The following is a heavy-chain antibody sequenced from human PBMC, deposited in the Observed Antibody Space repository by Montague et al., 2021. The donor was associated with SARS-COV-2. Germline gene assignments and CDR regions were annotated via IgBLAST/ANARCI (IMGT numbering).Heavy chain of an antibody. CDR1: GCSISSDY. J-gene: IGHJ4*02. V-gene: IGHV4-59*01. D-gene: IGHD5-24*01. CDR2: IYYNGGT. Sequence: SETLSLTCTVSGCSISSDYWSCIRQPPGEGLLWIVEIYYNGGTNYNPSLKKRVTISVDTSKNQFSLKLSSVTAADTAVDYCARVFPSWLQFYPYSDYWGQGTLVTVSS. CDR3: ARVFPSWLQFYPYSDY.